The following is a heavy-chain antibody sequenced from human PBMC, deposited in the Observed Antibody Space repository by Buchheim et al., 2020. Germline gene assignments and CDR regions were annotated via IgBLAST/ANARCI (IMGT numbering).Heavy chain of an antibody. CDR1: GYTFTGYY. V-gene: IGHV1-2*02. CDR3: ARVGLWFGELFRNNYGMDV. CDR2: INPNSGGP. D-gene: IGHD3-10*01. J-gene: IGHJ6*02. Sequence: QVQLVQSGAEVKKPGASVKVSCKASGYTFTGYYMHWVRQAPGQGLEWMGWINPNSGGPNYAQKFQGRVTMTRDTSISTAYLELSRLRSDDTAVYYCARVGLWFGELFRNNYGMDVWGQGTT.